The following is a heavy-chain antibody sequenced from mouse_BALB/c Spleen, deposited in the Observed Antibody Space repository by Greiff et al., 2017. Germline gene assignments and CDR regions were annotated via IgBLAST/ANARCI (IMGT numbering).Heavy chain of an antibody. CDR2: INPSTGYT. CDR3: AVLRYYAMDY. Sequence: VQLQQSGAELAKPGASVKMSCKASGYTFTSYWMHWVKQRPGQGLEWIGYINPSTGYTEYNQKFKDKATLTADKSSSTAYMQLSSLTSEDSAVYYCAVLRYYAMDYWGQGTSVTVSS. J-gene: IGHJ4*01. V-gene: IGHV1-7*01. CDR1: GYTFTSYW.